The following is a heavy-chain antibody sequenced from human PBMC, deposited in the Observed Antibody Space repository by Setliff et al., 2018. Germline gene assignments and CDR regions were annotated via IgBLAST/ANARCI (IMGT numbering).Heavy chain of an antibody. CDR1: VYTFTDHY. CDR3: VREGLSFGPGCCPNWLDP. J-gene: IGHJ5*02. V-gene: IGHV1-2*06. D-gene: IGHD3-3*01. Sequence: ASVKVSCKASVYTFTDHYLYWVRQAPGQGLECMGRINPNNGGTNYAQKFQGRVTLTRDTSITTVYMELSTLTSDDTAVYYCVREGLSFGPGCCPNWLDPWGQGTLVTVSS. CDR2: INPNNGGT.